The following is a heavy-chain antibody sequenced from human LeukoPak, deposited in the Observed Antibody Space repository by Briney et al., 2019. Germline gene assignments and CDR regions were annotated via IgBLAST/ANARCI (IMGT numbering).Heavy chain of an antibody. Sequence: SLKVSCKGSGGTFNSFGITWVRQAPGQGLEWVGGIVPLFSTVNYGQKFQGRVTITADESTTTAYMELSSLRSENTAVYYCAGESVGRCFDWLHTGRGNAFDYWGQGTLVTVSS. D-gene: IGHD3-9*01. CDR1: GGTFNSFG. J-gene: IGHJ4*02. V-gene: IGHV1-69*01. CDR3: AGESVGRCFDWLHTGRGNAFDY. CDR2: IVPLFSTV.